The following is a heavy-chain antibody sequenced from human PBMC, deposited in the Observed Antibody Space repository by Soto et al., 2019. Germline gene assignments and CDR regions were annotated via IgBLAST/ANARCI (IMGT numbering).Heavy chain of an antibody. CDR1: GGSISSYY. V-gene: IGHV4-59*01. CDR3: ARQIVATRTYYYYMDV. D-gene: IGHD5-12*01. J-gene: IGHJ6*03. CDR2: IYYSGST. Sequence: SETLSLTCTVSGGSISSYYWSWIRQPPGKGLEWIGYIYYSGSTNYNPSLKSRVTISVDTSKNQFSLKLSSVTAADTAVYYCARQIVATRTYYYYMDVWGKGTKVTVSS.